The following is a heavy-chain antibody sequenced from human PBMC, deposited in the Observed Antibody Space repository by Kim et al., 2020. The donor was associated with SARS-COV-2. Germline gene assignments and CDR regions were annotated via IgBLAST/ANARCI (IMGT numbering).Heavy chain of an antibody. CDR1: GFTLSNYD. D-gene: IGHD5-18*01. J-gene: IGHJ6*02. CDR3: ARVYAAGYAYAMDV. V-gene: IGHV3-33*05. Sequence: GGSLRLSCAASGFTLSNYDMHWVRQPPGKGLEWVAVVAWDGSDKFYSDSVRGRFIVSRENSRNTLYLQMNVLRAEDTSTYYCARVYAAGYAYAMDVWGQGTTVTVS. CDR2: VAWDGSDK.